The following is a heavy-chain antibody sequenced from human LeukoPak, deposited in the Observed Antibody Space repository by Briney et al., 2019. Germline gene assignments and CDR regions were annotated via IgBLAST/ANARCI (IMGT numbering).Heavy chain of an antibody. CDR1: GFTFSSYW. CDR2: INSDGSNT. CDR3: ARDSGSPSDASDI. J-gene: IGHJ3*02. V-gene: IGHV3-74*01. Sequence: GGSLRLSCAASGFTFSSYWMHWVRQAPGKGLVWVSRINSDGSNTSYADSVKGRFMISRDNAKNTMYLQMNSLRAEDTAVYYCARDSGSPSDASDIWGQGTMVTVSS. D-gene: IGHD1-26*01.